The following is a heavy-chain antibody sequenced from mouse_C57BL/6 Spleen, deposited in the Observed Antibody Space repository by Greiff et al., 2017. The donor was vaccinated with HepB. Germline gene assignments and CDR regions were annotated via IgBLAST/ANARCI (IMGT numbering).Heavy chain of an antibody. Sequence: EVKLMESGGGLVKPGGSLKLSCAASGFTFSDYGMHWVRQAPEKGLEWVAYISSGSSTIYYADTVKGRFTISRDNAKNTLFLQMTSLRSEDTAMYYCARLLLLYWYFDVWGTGTTVTVSS. CDR3: ARLLLLYWYFDV. CDR2: ISSGSSTI. V-gene: IGHV5-17*01. D-gene: IGHD1-1*01. CDR1: GFTFSDYG. J-gene: IGHJ1*03.